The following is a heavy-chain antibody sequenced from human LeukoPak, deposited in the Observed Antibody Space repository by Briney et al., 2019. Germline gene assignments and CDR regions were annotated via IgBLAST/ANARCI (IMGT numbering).Heavy chain of an antibody. Sequence: SETLSLTCTVSGGSISSGSYYWSWIRQPAGKGLEWIGRIYTSGSTNYNPSLKSRVTISVDTSKNQFSLKLSSVTAADTAVYYCARAAPFYGDWAPFDIWGQGTMVTVSS. V-gene: IGHV4-61*02. J-gene: IGHJ3*02. D-gene: IGHD4-17*01. CDR1: GGSISSGSYY. CDR3: ARAAPFYGDWAPFDI. CDR2: IYTSGST.